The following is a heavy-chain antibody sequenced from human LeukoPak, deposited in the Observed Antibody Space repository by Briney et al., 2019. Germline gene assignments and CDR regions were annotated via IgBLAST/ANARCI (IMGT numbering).Heavy chain of an antibody. CDR1: GYTFTSYG. Sequence: ASVKVSCKASGYTFTSYGISWLRQAPGQGLEWMGWISPYNGDTNYVQKLQDRVTMTTDTSTSTAYMEVRSLRSDDTAVYYCARDGYYRLFVYWGQGTLVTVSS. V-gene: IGHV1-18*01. J-gene: IGHJ4*02. CDR3: ARDGYYRLFVY. D-gene: IGHD3-22*01. CDR2: ISPYNGDT.